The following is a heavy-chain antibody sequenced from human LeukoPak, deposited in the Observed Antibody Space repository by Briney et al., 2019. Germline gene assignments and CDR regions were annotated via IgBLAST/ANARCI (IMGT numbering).Heavy chain of an antibody. D-gene: IGHD6-6*01. Sequence: GGSLRLSCAASGFTFSSYEMNWVRQAPGKGLEWISYISSSGGTIYYADSVKGRFIISRDNAKNSVYLQMNSLRAEDTAVYYCARMRPELDYWGQGTLVTVSS. CDR1: GFTFSSYE. CDR3: ARMRPELDY. V-gene: IGHV3-48*03. CDR2: ISSSGGTI. J-gene: IGHJ4*02.